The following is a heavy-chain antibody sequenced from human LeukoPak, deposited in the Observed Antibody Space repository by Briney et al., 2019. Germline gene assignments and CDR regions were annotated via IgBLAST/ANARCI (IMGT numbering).Heavy chain of an antibody. D-gene: IGHD5-12*01. CDR2: ISAYNGNT. V-gene: IGHV1-18*04. CDR1: GYTFSCYY. J-gene: IGHJ3*02. Sequence: GASVKVSCKASGYTFSCYYMHWVRQAPGQGLEWMGWISAYNGNTNYAQKLQGRVTMTTDTSTSTAYMELRSLRSDDTAVYYCARGRNQIYSGYDLGENAFDIWGQGTMVTVSS. CDR3: ARGRNQIYSGYDLGENAFDI.